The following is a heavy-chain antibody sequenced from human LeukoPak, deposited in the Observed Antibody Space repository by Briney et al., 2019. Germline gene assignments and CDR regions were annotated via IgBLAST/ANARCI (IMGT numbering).Heavy chain of an antibody. Sequence: GGSLRLSCAASGFTFSSYWMTWVRQAPGKGLEWVSTISGSGGNTYYADSVKGRFTISRDNSENTLYLQMNSLRAEDTAVYYCACGELLPFAYWGQGTLVTVSS. CDR2: ISGSGGNT. D-gene: IGHD3-10*01. CDR3: ACGELLPFAY. CDR1: GFTFSSYW. V-gene: IGHV3-23*01. J-gene: IGHJ4*02.